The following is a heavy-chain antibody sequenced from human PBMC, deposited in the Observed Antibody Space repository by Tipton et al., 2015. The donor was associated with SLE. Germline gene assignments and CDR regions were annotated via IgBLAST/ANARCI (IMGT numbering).Heavy chain of an antibody. V-gene: IGHV3-30*04. Sequence: SLRLSCEASGFTFSSYAMHWVRQAPGKGLEWVAVISYDGSNKYYADSVKGRFTISRDNSKNTLYLQMNSLRAEDTAVYYCARGPDFWSGYYTGADAFDIWGQGTMVTVSS. CDR3: ARGPDFWSGYYTGADAFDI. CDR1: GFTFSSYA. D-gene: IGHD3-3*01. J-gene: IGHJ3*02. CDR2: ISYDGSNK.